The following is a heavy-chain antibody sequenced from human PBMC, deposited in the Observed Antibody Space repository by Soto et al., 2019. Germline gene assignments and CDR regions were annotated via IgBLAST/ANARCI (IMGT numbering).Heavy chain of an antibody. CDR2: IYYSGST. CDR3: ARSFLRVPLTVTTFFDY. V-gene: IGHV4-30-4*01. J-gene: IGHJ4*02. D-gene: IGHD4-17*01. Sequence: SETLSLTCSVSGGSISSGDYYWSWIRQPPGKGLEWIGYIYYSGSTYYNPSLKSRVTISVDTSKNQFSLKLSSVTAADTAVYYCARSFLRVPLTVTTFFDYWGQGTLVTVSS. CDR1: GGSISSGDYY.